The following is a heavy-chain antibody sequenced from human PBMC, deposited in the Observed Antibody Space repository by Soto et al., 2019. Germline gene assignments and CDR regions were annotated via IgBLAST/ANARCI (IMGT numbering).Heavy chain of an antibody. Sequence: GGSLRLSCAASGFTFSRYGMNWLRQAPGRGLEWVASISSSTSYVYYADSVKGRFSTSRDNAKNILYLEMYALRTEDTAVYYCARDPSEGRVGNWFESWGQGTLVTVSS. CDR2: ISSSTSYV. D-gene: IGHD2-2*01. V-gene: IGHV3-21*06. J-gene: IGHJ5*01. CDR3: ARDPSEGRVGNWFES. CDR1: GFTFSRYG.